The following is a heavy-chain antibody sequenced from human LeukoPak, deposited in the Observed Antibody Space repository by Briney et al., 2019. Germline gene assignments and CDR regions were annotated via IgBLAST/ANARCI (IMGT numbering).Heavy chain of an antibody. J-gene: IGHJ6*02. Sequence: GESLKISWEGSGYTFSEYWGAWVRQMPGKGLEWMGIIYPGDSDTSYSPSFQGLLTISADKSINTAYLQWNSLQASDTAMYYCARFHYYYDMDVWGRGTRVTVSS. D-gene: IGHD3-10*01. V-gene: IGHV5-51*01. CDR1: GYTFSEYW. CDR3: ARFHYYYDMDV. CDR2: IYPGDSDT.